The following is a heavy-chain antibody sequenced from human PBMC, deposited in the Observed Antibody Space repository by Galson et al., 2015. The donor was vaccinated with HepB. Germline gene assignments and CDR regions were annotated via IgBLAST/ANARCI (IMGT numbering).Heavy chain of an antibody. CDR2: IIPIFGIT. Sequence: SVKVSCKASGGTFSNYAISWVRQAPGRGLEWMGGIIPIFGITNYTQKFQGRVTITADKPTTTAYMELSSLRSEDTAVYYCASQPGRYDGNGYYFLDWYFDLWGRGTLVTVSS. CDR3: ASQPGRYDGNGYYFLDWYFDL. CDR1: GGTFSNYA. D-gene: IGHD3-22*01. V-gene: IGHV1-69*10. J-gene: IGHJ2*01.